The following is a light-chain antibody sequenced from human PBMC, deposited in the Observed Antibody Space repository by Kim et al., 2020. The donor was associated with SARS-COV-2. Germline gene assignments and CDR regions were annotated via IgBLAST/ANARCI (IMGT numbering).Light chain of an antibody. CDR2: EDN. CDR1: SGSIASNY. Sequence: NFMLTQPHSVSESPGKTVTISSTRSSGSIASNYVQWYQQRPGSAPTTVICEDNQRPSGVPDRFSGSIDRSSNSASLAISGLKTEDEADYYCQSFDSNKGGVFGGGTKLTVL. V-gene: IGLV6-57*03. J-gene: IGLJ3*02. CDR3: QSFDSNKGGV.